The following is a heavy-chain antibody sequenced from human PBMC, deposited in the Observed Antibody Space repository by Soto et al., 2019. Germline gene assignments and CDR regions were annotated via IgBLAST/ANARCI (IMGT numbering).Heavy chain of an antibody. V-gene: IGHV3-33*01. J-gene: IGHJ4*02. D-gene: IGHD3-22*01. CDR1: GFTFSSYG. Sequence: GGSLRLSCAASGFTFSSYGMHWVRQAPGKGLEWVAVIWYDGSNKYYADSVKGRFTISRDNSKNTLYLQMNSLRAEDTAVYYCARDYYDSSGYYSFPDYWGQGTLVTVSS. CDR2: IWYDGSNK. CDR3: ARDYYDSSGYYSFPDY.